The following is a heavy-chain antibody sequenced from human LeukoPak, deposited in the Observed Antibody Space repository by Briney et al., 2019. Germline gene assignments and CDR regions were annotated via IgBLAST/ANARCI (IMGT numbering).Heavy chain of an antibody. J-gene: IGHJ4*02. V-gene: IGHV3-66*01. CDR1: GFTVSSSY. CDR2: IYSGGST. CDR3: ARDVYYYDSSD. Sequence: GSLRLSCAASGFTVSSSYMSWVRQAPGKGLEWVSVIYSGGSTYYADSVKGRFTISRDNFKNTLYLQTNSLRAEDTAVYYCARDVYYYDSSDWGQGTLVTVSS. D-gene: IGHD3-22*01.